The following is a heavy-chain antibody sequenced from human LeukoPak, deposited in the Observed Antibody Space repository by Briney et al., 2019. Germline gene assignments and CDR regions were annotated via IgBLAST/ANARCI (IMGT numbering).Heavy chain of an antibody. V-gene: IGHV1-18*01. J-gene: IGHJ5*02. Sequence: ASVKVSCKASGYTFTSYGISWVRQAPGQGVEWMGWISAYNGNTNYAQKLQGRVTMTTDTSTSTAYMELRSLRSDDTAVYYCAKTNSIAAAGSYDNWFDPWGQGTLVTVSS. CDR3: AKTNSIAAAGSYDNWFDP. CDR2: ISAYNGNT. CDR1: GYTFTSYG. D-gene: IGHD6-13*01.